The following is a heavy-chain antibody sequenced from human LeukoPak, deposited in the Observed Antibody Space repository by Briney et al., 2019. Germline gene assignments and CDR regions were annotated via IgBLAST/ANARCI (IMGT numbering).Heavy chain of an antibody. D-gene: IGHD3-3*01. CDR1: GYTFTSYG. V-gene: IGHV1-18*01. CDR2: ISAYNGNT. J-gene: IGHJ4*02. CDR3: ARTGGFGVVTMYYFDY. Sequence: ASVKVSCKASGYTFTSYGISWVRLAPGQGLEWMGWISAYNGNTNYAQKLQGRVTMTTDTSTSTAYMELRSLRSDDTAVYYCARTGGFGVVTMYYFDYWGQGTLVTVSS.